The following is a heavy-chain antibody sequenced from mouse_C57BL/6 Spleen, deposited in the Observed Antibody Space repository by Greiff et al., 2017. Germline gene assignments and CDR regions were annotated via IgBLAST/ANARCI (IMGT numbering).Heavy chain of an antibody. D-gene: IGHD2-5*01. J-gene: IGHJ4*01. CDR3: ARTGSNYDYYAMDY. V-gene: IGHV1-80*01. Sequence: QVQLQQSGAELVKPGASVKISCKASGYAFSSYWMNWVKQRPGKGLAWIGQIYPGDGDTNYNGKFKGKATLTADKSSSTAYMQLSSLTSEDSAVYFCARTGSNYDYYAMDYWGQGTSVTVSS. CDR2: IYPGDGDT. CDR1: GYAFSSYW.